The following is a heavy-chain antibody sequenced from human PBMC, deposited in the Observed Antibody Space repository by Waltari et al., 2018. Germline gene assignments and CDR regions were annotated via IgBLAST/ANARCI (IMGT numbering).Heavy chain of an antibody. D-gene: IGHD3-3*01. V-gene: IGHV4-38-2*02. J-gene: IGHJ5*02. Sequence: QVQLQESGPGLVKPSETLSLTCTVSGYSISSGYYWGWIRQPPGKGLEWIGSIYHSGSTYYNPSLKSRVTRSVDTSKNQFSLKLSSVTAADTAVYYCARRSLEWGWFDPWGQGTLVTVSS. CDR2: IYHSGST. CDR3: ARRSLEWGWFDP. CDR1: GYSISSGYY.